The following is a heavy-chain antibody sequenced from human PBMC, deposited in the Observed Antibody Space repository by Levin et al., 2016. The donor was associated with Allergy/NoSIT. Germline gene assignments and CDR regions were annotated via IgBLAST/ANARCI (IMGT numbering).Heavy chain of an antibody. CDR3: ASTSPNSYASDY. Sequence: SETLSLTCTVSGGSVSSGSYYWSWIRQPPGKGLEWIGYIYYSGSTNYNPSLKSRVTISVDTSKNQFSLKLSSVTAADTAVYYCASTSPNSYASDYWGQGTLVTVSS. D-gene: IGHD5-18*01. CDR1: GGSVSSGSYY. CDR2: IYYSGST. J-gene: IGHJ4*02. V-gene: IGHV4-61*01.